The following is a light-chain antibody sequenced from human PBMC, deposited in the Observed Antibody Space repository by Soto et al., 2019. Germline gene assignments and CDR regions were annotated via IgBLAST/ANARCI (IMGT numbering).Light chain of an antibody. CDR3: QQYNKWPPT. J-gene: IGKJ1*01. V-gene: IGKV3-15*01. CDR2: GAS. Sequence: EIVMTQSPATLSVSPGERATLSCRASQSVSSNLAWFQQKPGQAPRFLIYGASTRDTGIPARFSGSGSGTEFTLTISSLQSEDFAVYHCQQYNKWPPTFGQGTKVDIK. CDR1: QSVSSN.